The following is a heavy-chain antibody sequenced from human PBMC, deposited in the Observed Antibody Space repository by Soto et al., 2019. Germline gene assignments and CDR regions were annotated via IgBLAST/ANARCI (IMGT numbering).Heavy chain of an antibody. Sequence: SETLSLTCAVSGFFISSGNYWGWIRKPPGKGLEWIGSIFHGGNTYYNPSLKSRVTISVDMSKNQFSLKLNSVTAADTAVYYCAKSNYGGDDYFQYGLDVWGQGTTVTVSS. CDR2: IFHGGNT. D-gene: IGHD2-21*02. V-gene: IGHV4-38-2*01. CDR3: AKSNYGGDDYFQYGLDV. J-gene: IGHJ6*02. CDR1: GFFISSGNY.